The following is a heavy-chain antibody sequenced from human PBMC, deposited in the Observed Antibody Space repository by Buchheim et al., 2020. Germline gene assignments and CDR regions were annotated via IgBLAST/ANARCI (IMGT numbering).Heavy chain of an antibody. CDR2: ITTSGDGT. D-gene: IGHD3-10*01. Sequence: EVQLLESGGGLVPPGGSLRLSCAASRFTFSSYAMTWVRQGPGKGLEWVSAITTSGDGTYSADSVKGRFTISRDNSKNTLYLQMNSLRAEDTAVYYCAENRGSGSYYNYYGMDIWGQGTT. J-gene: IGHJ6*02. CDR1: RFTFSSYA. CDR3: AENRGSGSYYNYYGMDI. V-gene: IGHV3-23*01.